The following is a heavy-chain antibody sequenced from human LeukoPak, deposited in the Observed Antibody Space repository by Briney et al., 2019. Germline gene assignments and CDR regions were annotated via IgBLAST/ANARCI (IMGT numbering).Heavy chain of an antibody. Sequence: PSETLSLTCTVSGGSISSSSYYWGWIRQPPGKGLEWIGSIYYSGSTYYNPSLKSRVTISVDTSKSQFSLKLSSVTAADTAVYYCARDIMTTVTVFDYWGQGTLVTVSS. D-gene: IGHD4-17*01. J-gene: IGHJ4*02. CDR1: GGSISSSSYY. CDR3: ARDIMTTVTVFDY. CDR2: IYYSGST. V-gene: IGHV4-39*07.